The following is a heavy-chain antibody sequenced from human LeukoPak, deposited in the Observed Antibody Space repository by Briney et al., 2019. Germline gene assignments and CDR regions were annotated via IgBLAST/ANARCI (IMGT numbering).Heavy chain of an antibody. CDR3: ARAMPHDNWFNP. CDR1: GFTFSNTW. CDR2: ITSDGSST. V-gene: IGHV3-74*03. J-gene: IGHJ5*02. D-gene: IGHD2-2*01. Sequence: GGSLRLSCAASGFTFSNTWMHWVRQPLGKGLVWVARITSDGSSTTYAESVKGRFTISRDNAKNTLYLQMNSLRAEDTAVYYCARAMPHDNWFNPWGQGSLVTISS.